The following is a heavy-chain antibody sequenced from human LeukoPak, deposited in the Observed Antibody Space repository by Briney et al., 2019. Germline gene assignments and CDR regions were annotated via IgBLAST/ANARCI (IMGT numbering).Heavy chain of an antibody. CDR3: ASSIAEDYLYY. Sequence: GGSLRLSCAASGFTFSSYSVNWVRQAPGKGLQWVSSISSSSSYIYYADSVKGRFTISRDNSKNSLYLQMNSLRAEDTAVYYCASSIAEDYLYYWGEGALLTVSS. CDR1: GFTFSSYS. CDR2: ISSSSSYI. D-gene: IGHD6-6*01. J-gene: IGHJ4*02. V-gene: IGHV3-21*01.